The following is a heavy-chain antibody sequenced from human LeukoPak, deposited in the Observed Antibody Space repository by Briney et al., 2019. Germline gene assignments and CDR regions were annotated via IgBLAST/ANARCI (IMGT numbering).Heavy chain of an antibody. CDR3: ARRQANYYDSSGYFNYYFDY. V-gene: IGHV2-5*02. CDR2: IYCDDDK. Sequence: SGPTLVNPTQTLTLTCTFSGCSLSTSGVGVDWIRQAPGKALELLALIYCDDDKRYSPSLKSRLTITKDTSKNQVVLTLTHMAPVDTATYYCARRQANYYDSSGYFNYYFDYWGQGTLVTVSS. CDR1: GCSLSTSGVG. J-gene: IGHJ4*02. D-gene: IGHD3-22*01.